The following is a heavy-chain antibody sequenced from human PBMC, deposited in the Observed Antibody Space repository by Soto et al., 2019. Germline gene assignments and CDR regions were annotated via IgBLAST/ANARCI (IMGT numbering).Heavy chain of an antibody. V-gene: IGHV3-23*01. CDR1: GFSISSSA. CDR3: AKNDWSVYPLGGF. J-gene: IGHJ1*01. CDR2: SSGGGGPT. D-gene: IGHD3-3*01. Sequence: EVQLLESGGGLVQPGGSLRLSCAVSGFSISSSAFSWVRQTPGKGLEWVSASSGGGGPTHYADSGRGRFTISRDNSKNTLYRQMNSLRAEDTAIYYCAKNDWSVYPLGGFWGRGALVSVSS.